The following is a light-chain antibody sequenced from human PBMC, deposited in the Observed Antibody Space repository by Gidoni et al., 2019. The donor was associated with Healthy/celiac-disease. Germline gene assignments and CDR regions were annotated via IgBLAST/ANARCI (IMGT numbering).Light chain of an antibody. CDR2: WAS. CDR1: QSVLYSSNNKNY. CDR3: QQYYSIPRT. J-gene: IGKJ1*01. V-gene: IGKV4-1*01. Sequence: DILMTQSPDSLAVSLGARATINCKSSQSVLYSSNNKNYLAWYQQKPGQPPKLLTHWASTRESGVPDRFSGSGSGTDFTLTISSLQAEDVAVYYCQQYYSIPRTFGQGTKVEIK.